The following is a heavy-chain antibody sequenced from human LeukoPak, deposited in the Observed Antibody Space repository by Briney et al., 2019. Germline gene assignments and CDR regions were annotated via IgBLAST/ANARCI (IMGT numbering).Heavy chain of an antibody. CDR2: IIPIFGTA. V-gene: IGHV1-69*06. J-gene: IGHJ4*02. CDR3: ARDGSSSNDY. D-gene: IGHD6-6*01. CDR1: GGTFSSYA. Sequence: SVKVSCKASGGTFSSYAISWVCQAPGQGLEWMGRIIPIFGTANYAQKFQGRVTITADKSTSTAYMELSSLRSEDTAVYYCARDGSSSNDYWGQGTLVTVSS.